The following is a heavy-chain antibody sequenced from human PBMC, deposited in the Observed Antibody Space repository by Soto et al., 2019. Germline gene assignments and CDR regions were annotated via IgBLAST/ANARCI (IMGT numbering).Heavy chain of an antibody. V-gene: IGHV4-31*03. D-gene: IGHD6-13*01. CDR1: GGSISSGGYY. CDR3: AISSSWYLRWFDP. Sequence: PSKTLSLTCTVSGGSISSGGYYWSWIRQHPGKGLEWIGYIYYSGSTYYNPSLKSRVTISVDTSKNQFSLKLSSVTAADTAVYYCAISSSWYLRWFDPWGQGTLVTVSS. CDR2: IYYSGST. J-gene: IGHJ5*02.